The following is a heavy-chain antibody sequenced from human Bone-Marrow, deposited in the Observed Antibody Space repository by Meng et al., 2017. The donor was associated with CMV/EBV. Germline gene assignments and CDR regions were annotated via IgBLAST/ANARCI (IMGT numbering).Heavy chain of an antibody. CDR1: GFTFSSYW. CDR2: ISSSSSYI. CDR3: ARADSSSMFYYYYGMDV. D-gene: IGHD6-6*01. V-gene: IGHV3-21*01. Sequence: GGSLRLSCAASGFTFSSYWMSWVRQAPGKGLEWVSSISSSSSYIYYADSVKGRFTISRDNAKNSLYLQMNSLRAEDTAVYYCARADSSSMFYYYYGMDVWGQGTTVTVSS. J-gene: IGHJ6*02.